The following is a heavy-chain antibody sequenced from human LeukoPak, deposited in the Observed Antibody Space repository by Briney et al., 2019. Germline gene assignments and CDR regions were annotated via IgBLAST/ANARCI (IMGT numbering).Heavy chain of an antibody. CDR3: ARGSRRFGELANWFDP. V-gene: IGHV4-39*01. CDR1: GVSISSSNSY. Sequence: SETLSLTCTVSGVSISSSNSYWGWIRQPPGKGLEWIGSIYYSGNTYYNASLKSQVSISIDTSKNQFSLKLTSVTAADTAVYYCARGSRRFGELANWFDPWGQGTLVTVSS. J-gene: IGHJ5*02. D-gene: IGHD3-10*01. CDR2: IYYSGNT.